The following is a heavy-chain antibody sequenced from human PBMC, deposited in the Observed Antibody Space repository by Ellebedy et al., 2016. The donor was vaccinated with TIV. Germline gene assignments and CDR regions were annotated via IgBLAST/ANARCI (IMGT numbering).Heavy chain of an antibody. CDR1: GGSISSGGYS. Sequence: SETLSLXCAVSGGSISSGGYSWSWIRQPPGKGLEWIGYIYHSGSTYYNPSLKSRVTISVDTSKNQFSLKLSSVTAADTAVYYCARAVAGPGGYYYGMDVWGQGTTVTVSS. V-gene: IGHV4-30-2*01. CDR2: IYHSGST. J-gene: IGHJ6*02. D-gene: IGHD6-19*01. CDR3: ARAVAGPGGYYYGMDV.